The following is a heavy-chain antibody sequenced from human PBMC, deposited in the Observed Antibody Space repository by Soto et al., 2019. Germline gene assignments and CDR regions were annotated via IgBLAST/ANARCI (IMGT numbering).Heavy chain of an antibody. Sequence: GGSLRLSCAASGFPFSSYGMHWVRQAPGKGLEWVAVISYDGSNKYYADSVKGRFTISRDNSKNTLYLQMNSLRAEDTAVYYCAKDGGNSGFDYWGQGTLVTVSS. CDR2: ISYDGSNK. CDR1: GFPFSSYG. CDR3: AKDGGNSGFDY. J-gene: IGHJ4*02. V-gene: IGHV3-30*18. D-gene: IGHD2-21*02.